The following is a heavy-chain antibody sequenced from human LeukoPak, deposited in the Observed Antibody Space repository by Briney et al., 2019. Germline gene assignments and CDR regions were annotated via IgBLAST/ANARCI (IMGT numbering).Heavy chain of an antibody. CDR2: IIPIFGTA. Sequence: ASVKVSCKASGGTFSSYAISWVRQAPGQGLEWMGGIIPIFGTANYAQKFQGRVTITTDESTSTAYMELSSLRSEDTAVYYCARSLYSSSSEVWYFDYWGQGTLATVSS. CDR3: ARSLYSSSSEVWYFDY. V-gene: IGHV1-69*05. D-gene: IGHD6-6*01. J-gene: IGHJ4*02. CDR1: GGTFSSYA.